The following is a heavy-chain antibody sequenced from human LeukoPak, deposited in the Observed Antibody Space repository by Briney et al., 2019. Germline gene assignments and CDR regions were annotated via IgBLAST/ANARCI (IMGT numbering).Heavy chain of an antibody. V-gene: IGHV4-38-2*02. CDR3: ARGRPGRVRDYYMDV. D-gene: IGHD1-26*01. Sequence: SETLSLTCTVSGYFISSGYYWGWIRQPPGKGLQWIGRIYTSGSTNYNPSLKSRVTISVDTSKNQFSLKLSSVTAADTAVYYCARGRPGRVRDYYMDVWGKGTTVTVSS. J-gene: IGHJ6*03. CDR1: GYFISSGYY. CDR2: IYTSGST.